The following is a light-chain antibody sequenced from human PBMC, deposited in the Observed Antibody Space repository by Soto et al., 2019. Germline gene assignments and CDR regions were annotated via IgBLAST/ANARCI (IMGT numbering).Light chain of an antibody. Sequence: QSVLTQPPSASGTPGQRVTISCSGSSSNIGSNHVFWYQQLPGTAPKLLIYSNSQRPSGVPDRFSGSKSGTSASLASLAISGLRSEDEGDYFCESWDDSLSGVLFGGGTKVTVL. J-gene: IGLJ2*01. V-gene: IGLV1-47*02. CDR1: SSNIGSNH. CDR3: ESWDDSLSGVL. CDR2: SNS.